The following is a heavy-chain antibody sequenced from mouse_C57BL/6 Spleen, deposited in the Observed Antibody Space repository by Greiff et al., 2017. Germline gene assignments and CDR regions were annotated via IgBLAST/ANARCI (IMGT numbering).Heavy chain of an antibody. CDR3: ARCYDGYPWYFDV. Sequence: EVHLVESGGGLVKPGGSLKLSCAASGFTFSSYTMSWVRQTPEKRLEWVATISGGGGNTYYPDSVKGRFTISRDNAKNTLYLQMSSLRSEDTALYYCARCYDGYPWYFDVWGTGTTVTVSS. CDR2: ISGGGGNT. CDR1: GFTFSSYT. D-gene: IGHD2-3*01. V-gene: IGHV5-9*01. J-gene: IGHJ1*03.